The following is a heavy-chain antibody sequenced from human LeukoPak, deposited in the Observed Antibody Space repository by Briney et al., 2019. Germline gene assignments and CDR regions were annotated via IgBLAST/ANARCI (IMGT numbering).Heavy chain of an antibody. Sequence: PSETLSLTCTVSGGSINSYYWSWIRQPPGKGLEWIGYIYYSGSTNYSPSLKGRVTISVDTSKNQFSLKLSPVTAADTAVYYCARGLAAAGTSYFDYWGQGTLVTVSS. J-gene: IGHJ4*02. CDR1: GGSINSYY. D-gene: IGHD6-13*01. CDR3: ARGLAAAGTSYFDY. CDR2: IYYSGST. V-gene: IGHV4-59*01.